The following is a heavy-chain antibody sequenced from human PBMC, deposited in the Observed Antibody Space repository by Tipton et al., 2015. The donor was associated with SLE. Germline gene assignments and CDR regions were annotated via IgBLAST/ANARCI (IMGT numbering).Heavy chain of an antibody. CDR2: ISRRSGDHT. CDR3: ANGREGLVATRDF. Sequence: SLRLSCAASGFTFTDYAMGWVRQAPGKGPEWVSGISRRSGDHTYYADSAKGRFTISRDNSKNTLYLQMNSLRAEDTGVYYCANGREGLVATRDFWGQGTLVTVSS. CDR1: GFTFTDYA. J-gene: IGHJ4*02. V-gene: IGHV3-23*01. D-gene: IGHD2-21*02.